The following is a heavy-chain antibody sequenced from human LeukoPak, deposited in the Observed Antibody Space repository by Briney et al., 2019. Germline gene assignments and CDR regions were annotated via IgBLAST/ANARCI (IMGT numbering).Heavy chain of an antibody. V-gene: IGHV3-7*01. CDR2: IKQDGSEK. J-gene: IGHJ4*02. CDR1: GFTFSSYW. Sequence: PGGSLRLSCAASGFTFSSYWMSWVRQAPGKGLEWVANIKQDGSEKYYADSVKGRFTISRDNSKNTLYLQMNSLRAEDTAVYYCARGRSIVGATQPFDYWGQGTLVTVSS. D-gene: IGHD1-26*01. CDR3: ARGRSIVGATQPFDY.